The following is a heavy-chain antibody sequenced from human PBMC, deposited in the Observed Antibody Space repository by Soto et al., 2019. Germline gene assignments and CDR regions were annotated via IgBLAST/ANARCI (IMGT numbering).Heavy chain of an antibody. D-gene: IGHD3-16*01. J-gene: IGHJ5*02. Sequence: QLQLQESGPGLVKPSETLSLTCTVSGGSISSSSYYWGWIRQPPGKGLEWIGSIYYSGSTYYNPSLKSRVTISVDTSKNQFSLKLSSVTAADTAVYYCARNHYGYNWFDPWGQGTLVTVSS. V-gene: IGHV4-39*01. CDR2: IYYSGST. CDR3: ARNHYGYNWFDP. CDR1: GGSISSSSYY.